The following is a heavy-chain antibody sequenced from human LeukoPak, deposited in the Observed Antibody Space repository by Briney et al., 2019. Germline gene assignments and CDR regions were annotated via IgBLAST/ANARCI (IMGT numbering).Heavy chain of an antibody. J-gene: IGHJ2*01. Sequence: GGSLRLSCAASGFTFSSYAMSWVRQAPGKGLEWGSGISGSGGKTYYADSVKGRFTISRDNFKNTLYLQMNSLRAEDTAVYYCAEDWTGTKPFDLWGRGTLVTVSS. CDR2: ISGSGGKT. CDR3: AEDWTGTKPFDL. D-gene: IGHD3/OR15-3a*01. V-gene: IGHV3-23*01. CDR1: GFTFSSYA.